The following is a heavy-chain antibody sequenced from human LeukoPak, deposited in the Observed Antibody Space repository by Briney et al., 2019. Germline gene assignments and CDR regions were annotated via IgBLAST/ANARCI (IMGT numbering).Heavy chain of an antibody. Sequence: ASVKVSCKASGYTFTSYGISWVRQAPGQGLEWMGWISAYNGNTNYAQKLQGRVTMTTDTSTSTAYMELRSLRSDDTTVYYCARDCQENYYDSSGLGYWGQGTLVTVSS. D-gene: IGHD3-22*01. CDR1: GYTFTSYG. CDR2: ISAYNGNT. CDR3: ARDCQENYYDSSGLGY. V-gene: IGHV1-18*01. J-gene: IGHJ4*02.